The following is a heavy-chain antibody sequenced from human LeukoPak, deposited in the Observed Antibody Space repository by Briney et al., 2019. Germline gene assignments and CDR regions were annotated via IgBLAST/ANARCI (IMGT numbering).Heavy chain of an antibody. Sequence: SVKVSCKASGGTFSSYAISWVRQAPGQGLEWMGGIIPIFGTANYAQKFQGRVTITADESTSTAYMELSNLRSDDTAVYYCARLNSPSSTFDYWGQGTLVTVSS. CDR2: IIPIFGTA. CDR1: GGTFSSYA. V-gene: IGHV1-69*13. J-gene: IGHJ4*02. CDR3: ARLNSPSSTFDY. D-gene: IGHD6-13*01.